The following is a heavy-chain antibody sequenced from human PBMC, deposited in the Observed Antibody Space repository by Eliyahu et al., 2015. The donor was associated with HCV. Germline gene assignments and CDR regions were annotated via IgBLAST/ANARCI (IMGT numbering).Heavy chain of an antibody. CDR1: GGSFS. V-gene: IGHV4-59*08. D-gene: IGHD2-15*01. CDR2: SISGSI. J-gene: IGHJ6*02. Sequence: QVQLQESGPGLVKPSETLSLTCTVSGGSFSWIRQPPGKGMEWIGSISGSINYNPSFESRVTMSLDSSKNEISLRLRSVTAADTAVYYCARHSSHFYYGIDVWGQGTTVTVSS. CDR3: ARHSSHFYYGIDV.